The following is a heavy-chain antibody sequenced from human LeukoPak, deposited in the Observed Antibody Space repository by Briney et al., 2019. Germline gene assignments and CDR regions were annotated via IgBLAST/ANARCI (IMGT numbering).Heavy chain of an antibody. CDR1: GYSISGGYY. J-gene: IGHJ4*02. D-gene: IGHD3-16*02. CDR2: IYHSGNT. CDR3: ARPGRSDYVIAY. V-gene: IGHV4-38-2*02. Sequence: SETLSLTCSVSGYSISGGYYWGWIRQPPGKGLEWIGSIYHSGNTYYKPSLKSRVTISVDTSKNQFSLKLSSVTAADTAVYYCARPGRSDYVIAYWGQGTLVTVSS.